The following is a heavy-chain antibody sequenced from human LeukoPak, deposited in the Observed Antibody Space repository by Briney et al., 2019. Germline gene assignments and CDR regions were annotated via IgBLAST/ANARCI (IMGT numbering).Heavy chain of an antibody. Sequence: SETLSLTCGVYGGSFSGYYWTWIRQPPGKGLEWIGEINHSGSTNYNSSLKSRVTISVDTSKNQFSLTLSSVTAADTAVYYCARANRVSLYYFDYWGQGTLVTVSS. V-gene: IGHV4-34*01. CDR1: GGSFSGYY. J-gene: IGHJ4*02. CDR3: ARANRVSLYYFDY. D-gene: IGHD5/OR15-5a*01. CDR2: INHSGST.